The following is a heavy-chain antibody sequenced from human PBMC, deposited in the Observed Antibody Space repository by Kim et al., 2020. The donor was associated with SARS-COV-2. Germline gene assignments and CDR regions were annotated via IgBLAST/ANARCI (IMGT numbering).Heavy chain of an antibody. Sequence: ASVKVSCKTSGYTFTSYAINWVRQAPGQGLEWMGWITPYNGNTNYAQKVHGRVTMTTDTSTSTAYMELTSLTSDDTAVYCCATGRGYSYGLDYWGQGTLVTVSS. D-gene: IGHD5-18*01. CDR3: ATGRGYSYGLDY. CDR1: GYTFTSYA. J-gene: IGHJ4*02. CDR2: ITPYNGNT. V-gene: IGHV1-18*01.